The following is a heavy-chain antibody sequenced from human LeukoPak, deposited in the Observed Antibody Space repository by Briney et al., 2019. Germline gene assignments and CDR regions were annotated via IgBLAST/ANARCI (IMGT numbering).Heavy chain of an antibody. Sequence: PGGSLRLSCAASGFTFSSYAMSWVRQAPGKGLEWVSAISGSGGSTYYADSVKGRFTISRDNSKNSLYLQMNSLRTEDTALYYCAKGGPSWYDPQSDYWGQGTLVTVSS. V-gene: IGHV3-23*01. CDR3: AKGGPSWYDPQSDY. D-gene: IGHD3-3*01. CDR2: ISGSGGST. CDR1: GFTFSSYA. J-gene: IGHJ4*02.